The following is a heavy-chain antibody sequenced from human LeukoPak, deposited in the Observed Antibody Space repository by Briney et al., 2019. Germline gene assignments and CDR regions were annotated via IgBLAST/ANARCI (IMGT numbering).Heavy chain of an antibody. J-gene: IGHJ4*02. Sequence: GGSLRLSCAASGFTFSSYAMSWVRQAPGKGLEWVSAISSSGGSTYYADSVKGRFTISRDNSKNTLYLQMNSLRAEDTAVYYCAKEVGYCSSTSCYALPYYFDYWGQGTLVTVSS. V-gene: IGHV3-23*01. CDR3: AKEVGYCSSTSCYALPYYFDY. CDR1: GFTFSSYA. CDR2: ISSSGGST. D-gene: IGHD2-2*01.